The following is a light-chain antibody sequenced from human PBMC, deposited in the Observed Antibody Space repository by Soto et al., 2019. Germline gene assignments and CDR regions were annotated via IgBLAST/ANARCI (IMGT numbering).Light chain of an antibody. CDR2: KAS. J-gene: IGKJ1*01. CDR3: QHYNTYPWT. Sequence: DIQMTQTPSILSASVVDRVTITCRASQSISSWLAWYQQKPGKAPNLLIHKASHLESGVPSRFSGSGSGTEFTLTISSLQPGDFATYYCQHYNTYPWTFGQGTKVDI. CDR1: QSISSW. V-gene: IGKV1-5*03.